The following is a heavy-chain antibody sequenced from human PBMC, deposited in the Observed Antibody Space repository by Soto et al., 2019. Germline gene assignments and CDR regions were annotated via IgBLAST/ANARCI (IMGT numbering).Heavy chain of an antibody. CDR2: ISHSGNT. J-gene: IGHJ3*01. V-gene: IGHV4-30-2*01. CDR1: GGSISNGGYS. D-gene: IGHD3-9*01. CDR3: ARTSYDILTGRLDAFDV. Sequence: PSETLSLTCAVSGGSISNGGYSWSWLRQPPGKGLEWIGFISHSGNTYYNPSLMSRVIISIDKSRNHFSLGLKSVTAADTAVYYCARTSYDILTGRLDAFDVWGQGTMVTVSS.